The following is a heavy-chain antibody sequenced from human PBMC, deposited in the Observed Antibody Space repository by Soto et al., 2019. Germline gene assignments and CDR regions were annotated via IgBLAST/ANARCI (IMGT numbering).Heavy chain of an antibody. CDR3: AKDSRSWYTRY. Sequence: QVQLVQSGAEVKKPGASVKVSCKASGYTFTSYAMHWVRQAPGQRRGWMGWINDGNGNTKYSQKLQGRVTITRDTHAITAYKELRSLRSEDTAVYYCAKDSRSWYTRYWGQGTLVTVSS. D-gene: IGHD6-13*01. J-gene: IGHJ4*02. CDR1: GYTFTSYA. V-gene: IGHV1-3*01. CDR2: INDGNGNT.